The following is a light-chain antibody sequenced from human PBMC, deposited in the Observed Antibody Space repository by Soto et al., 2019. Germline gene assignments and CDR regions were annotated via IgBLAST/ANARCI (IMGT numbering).Light chain of an antibody. Sequence: DIQMTQSPSSLSASVGDRVTITCRARQGIKSDLGWYQQKPGKAPKRLIYTASSLQSGVTSRFSGRGSLTEFTLSISNLQPEDFAIYCGVQHNSFPFTFDPGTRVDI. CDR1: QGIKSD. J-gene: IGKJ3*01. CDR2: TAS. CDR3: VQHNSFPFT. V-gene: IGKV1-17*02.